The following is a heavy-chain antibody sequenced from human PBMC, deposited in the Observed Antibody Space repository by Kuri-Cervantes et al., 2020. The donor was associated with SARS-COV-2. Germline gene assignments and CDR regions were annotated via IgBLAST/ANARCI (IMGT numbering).Heavy chain of an antibody. J-gene: IGHJ6*02. CDR1: GYTFTSYD. D-gene: IGHD6-19*01. CDR2: MNPNSGAT. V-gene: IGHV1-8*01. CDR3: ARRVAVSAPSGYCGLDV. Sequence: ASVKVSCKASGYTFTSYDINWVRQATGQGLEWMGWMNPNSGATDYAQKFQGRVTVARDTSISTAYMELSSLSSDDTAVYYCARRVAVSAPSGYCGLDVWGQGTTVTVSS.